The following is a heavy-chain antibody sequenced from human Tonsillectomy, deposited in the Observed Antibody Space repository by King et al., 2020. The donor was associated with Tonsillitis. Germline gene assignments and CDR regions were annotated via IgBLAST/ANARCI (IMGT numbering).Heavy chain of an antibody. CDR3: ALYYSIRRLFLKTFYY. CDR1: GGSISSSTYY. CDR2: IDYSGCT. V-gene: IGHV4-39*07. J-gene: IGHJ1*01. Sequence: QLQESGPGLVKPSETLSLTCTVSGGSISSSTYYWGWIRQPPGKGLEWIGSIDYSGCTYYNPSLRSRVTISVDTSKKQFSLKLSSVTAADTAVYYCALYYSIRRLFLKTFYYWGQGTLVTVSS. D-gene: IGHD2/OR15-2a*01.